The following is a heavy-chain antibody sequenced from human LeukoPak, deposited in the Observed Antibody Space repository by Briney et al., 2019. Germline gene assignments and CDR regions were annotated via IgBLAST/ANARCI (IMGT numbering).Heavy chain of an antibody. CDR3: ARGRGVPQNWFDP. CDR2: IYSSGST. V-gene: IGHV4-4*07. Sequence: SATLSLTCTVSGDSISSYYWTWIRQPAGKGLEWIGRIYSSGSTNYNPSLKSRVSMSIDTSKNQFSLKLSSVTAADRAVYYCARGRGVPQNWFDPWGQGTLVTVSS. J-gene: IGHJ5*02. CDR1: GDSISSYY. D-gene: IGHD3-10*01.